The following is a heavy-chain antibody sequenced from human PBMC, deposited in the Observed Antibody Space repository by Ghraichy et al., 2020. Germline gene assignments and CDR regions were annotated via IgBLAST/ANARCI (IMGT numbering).Heavy chain of an antibody. CDR1: GYTFTGYY. CDR3: ARDARLGFWSGGNWFDP. D-gene: IGHD3-3*01. CDR2: INPNSGGT. Sequence: ASVKVSCKASGYTFTGYYMHWVRQAPGQGLEWMGWINPNSGGTNYAQKFQGRVTMTRDTSISTAYMELSRLRSDDTAVYYCARDARLGFWSGGNWFDPWGQGTLVTVSS. V-gene: IGHV1-2*02. J-gene: IGHJ5*02.